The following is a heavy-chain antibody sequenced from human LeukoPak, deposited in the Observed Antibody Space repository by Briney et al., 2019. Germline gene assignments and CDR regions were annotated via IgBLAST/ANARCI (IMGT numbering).Heavy chain of an antibody. CDR2: INPSGGGT. J-gene: IGHJ4*02. D-gene: IGHD3-3*01. V-gene: IGHV1-46*01. Sequence: ASVKVSCKASGYILTSYYIHWVRQAPGQGLEWVGVINPSGGGTSYAQKFQGRVTLTRDTSTSTVYMELSSLRSEDTAVYYCARGPYYDFLSAYSGFDYWGQGTLVTVSS. CDR1: GYILTSYY. CDR3: ARGPYYDFLSAYSGFDY.